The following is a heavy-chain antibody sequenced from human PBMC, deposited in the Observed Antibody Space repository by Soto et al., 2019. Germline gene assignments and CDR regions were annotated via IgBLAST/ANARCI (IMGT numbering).Heavy chain of an antibody. CDR2: INAGNGNT. CDR1: GYTFTSYA. CDR3: ARQRFCRGGSCYYYYGMDF. Sequence: ASVKVSCKASGYTFTSYAMHWVRQAPGQRLEWMGWINAGNGNTKYSQKFQGRVTITRDTSASTAYIELSSLRSEDTAVYYCARQRFCRGGSCYYYYGMDFWGQGTTVTVSS. D-gene: IGHD2-15*01. J-gene: IGHJ6*02. V-gene: IGHV1-3*01.